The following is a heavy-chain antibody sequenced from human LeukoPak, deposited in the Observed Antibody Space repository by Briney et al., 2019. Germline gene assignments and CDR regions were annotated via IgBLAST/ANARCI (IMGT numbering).Heavy chain of an antibody. Sequence: GGSLRLSCAASGFTFSSYGMHWVRQAPGKGLEWVAVMSYDGSNKYYADSVKGRFTISRDNSKNTLYLQMNSLRAEDTAVYYCARARAFDYWGQGTLVTVSS. CDR1: GFTFSSYG. CDR3: ARARAFDY. CDR2: MSYDGSNK. V-gene: IGHV3-30*03. J-gene: IGHJ4*02.